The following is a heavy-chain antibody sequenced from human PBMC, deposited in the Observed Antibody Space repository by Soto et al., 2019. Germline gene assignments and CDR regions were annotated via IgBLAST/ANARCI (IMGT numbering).Heavy chain of an antibody. J-gene: IGHJ6*02. V-gene: IGHV3-30*18. CDR1: GFVFSDYG. CDR3: AKEGPGGGRHFYYGMDV. D-gene: IGHD1-26*01. Sequence: KLVESGGGVVQPGRSLRLSCAASGFVFSDYGMHWVRPAPGKGLEWVALITNDGNNEFYRESVKGRFSISRGRSTNTVDMLMNSLRPEDTGVYYCAKEGPGGGRHFYYGMDVWGQGTTVTVSS. CDR2: ITNDGNNE.